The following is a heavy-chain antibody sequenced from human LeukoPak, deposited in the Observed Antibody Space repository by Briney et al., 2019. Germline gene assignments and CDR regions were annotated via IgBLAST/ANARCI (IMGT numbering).Heavy chain of an antibody. D-gene: IGHD3-10*01. CDR3: ARDLLLSGVQYYYYGMDV. CDR2: ISAYKGNT. CDR1: GYTFTSYG. V-gene: IGHV1-18*01. Sequence: ASVKVSCKASGYTFTSYGISWVRQAPGQGLEWMGWISAYKGNTNYAQKLQGRVTMTTDTSTSTAYMELRSLRSDDTAVYYCARDLLLSGVQYYYYGMDVWGQGTTVTVSS. J-gene: IGHJ6*02.